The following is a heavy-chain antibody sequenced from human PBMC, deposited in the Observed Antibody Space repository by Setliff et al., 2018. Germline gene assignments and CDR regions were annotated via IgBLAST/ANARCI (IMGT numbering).Heavy chain of an antibody. CDR1: GYSISGGYY. CDR3: ARMTLGVRDY. J-gene: IGHJ4*02. V-gene: IGHV4-38-2*02. CDR2: VFHSGST. D-gene: IGHD7-27*01. Sequence: PSETLSLTCTVSGYSISGGYYWGWIRQPPGKGLEWIGSVFHSGSTYYSPSLKSRITISVDTSKNQFSLNLTSVTAADTAVYYCARMTLGVRDYWGQGTLVTVSS.